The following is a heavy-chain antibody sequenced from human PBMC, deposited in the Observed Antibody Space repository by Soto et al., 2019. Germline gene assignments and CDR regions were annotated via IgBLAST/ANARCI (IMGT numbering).Heavy chain of an antibody. V-gene: IGHV4-61*01. CDR1: GGSINSGSYY. Sequence: SETLSLTWTVFGGSINSGSYYWSWIRQPPRKGLEWIRYIYYSGNTNYNPSLKSRVTISVDTSKNQFSLKLRSVTAADTAVYYCARDHPTMTTYYYYGMDVWGQGTTITVSS. D-gene: IGHD4-17*01. CDR3: ARDHPTMTTYYYYGMDV. J-gene: IGHJ6*02. CDR2: IYYSGNT.